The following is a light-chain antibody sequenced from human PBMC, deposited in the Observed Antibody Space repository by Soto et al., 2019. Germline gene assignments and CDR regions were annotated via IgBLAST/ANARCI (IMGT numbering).Light chain of an antibody. J-gene: IGKJ1*01. CDR1: QSITNY. CDR3: QQSYSRPRT. Sequence: DIQMTQSPSALSASVGDRVTITCRASQSITNYLNWYQQKPGKAPNLLIYTASSLESGVPSRFSGSGPGTDFTLTITSLQPEDFATYFCQQSYSRPRTFGQGTKVDIK. V-gene: IGKV1-39*01. CDR2: TAS.